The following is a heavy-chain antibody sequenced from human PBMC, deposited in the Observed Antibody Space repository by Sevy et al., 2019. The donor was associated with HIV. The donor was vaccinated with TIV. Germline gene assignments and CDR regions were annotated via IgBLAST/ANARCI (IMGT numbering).Heavy chain of an antibody. J-gene: IGHJ3*02. CDR2: ISSSGSTI. CDR3: ARDFDTMVRGGLYAFDI. V-gene: IGHV3-11*04. CDR1: GFTFSDYY. D-gene: IGHD3-10*01. Sequence: GGSLRLSCAASGFTFSDYYMSWIRQAPGKGLEWVSYISSSGSTIYYADSVKGRFTISRGNAKNSRYLQMNSLRAEDTAVYYCARDFDTMVRGGLYAFDIWGQGTMVTVSS.